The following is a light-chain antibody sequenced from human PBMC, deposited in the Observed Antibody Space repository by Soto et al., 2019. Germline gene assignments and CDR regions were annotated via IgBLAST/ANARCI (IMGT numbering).Light chain of an antibody. Sequence: QPVLTQSPSASASLGASVKLTCTLSSGHSSYAIAWHQQQPEKGPRYLMKLNSDGSHSKGDGIPDRFSGSSSGAERYLTIPRLQSEDEADYYCQTWGTGRGVFGGGTKLTVL. J-gene: IGLJ3*02. CDR3: QTWGTGRGV. CDR1: SGHSSYA. CDR2: LNSDGSH. V-gene: IGLV4-69*01.